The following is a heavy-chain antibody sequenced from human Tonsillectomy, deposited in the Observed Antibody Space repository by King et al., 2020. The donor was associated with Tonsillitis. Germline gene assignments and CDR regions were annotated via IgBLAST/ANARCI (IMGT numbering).Heavy chain of an antibody. CDR3: AKVTYYNYFDY. Sequence: VQLVESGGGLVQPGGSLRLSFAASGLTFSNYAMTWVRQAPGEGLEWVSAINPSGESTYYAESVKGRFTISRDNSKKTLYLQMDSLRAEDTALYYCAKVTYYNYFDYWGQGTLVTVSS. J-gene: IGHJ4*02. CDR2: INPSGEST. CDR1: GLTFSNYA. V-gene: IGHV3-23*04. D-gene: IGHD1-26*01.